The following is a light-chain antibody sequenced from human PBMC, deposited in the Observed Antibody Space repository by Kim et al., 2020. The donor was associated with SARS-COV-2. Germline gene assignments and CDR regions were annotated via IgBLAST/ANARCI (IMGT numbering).Light chain of an antibody. CDR1: NIASKS. V-gene: IGLV3-21*04. CDR2: YDS. Sequence: PGKTARITCGGNNIASKSVPWYQQKPGQAPVLVIYYDSDRPSGIPERFSGSNSGNTATLTISRVEAGDEADYYCQVWDSSSDPRYVFGTGTKVTVL. J-gene: IGLJ1*01. CDR3: QVWDSSSDPRYV.